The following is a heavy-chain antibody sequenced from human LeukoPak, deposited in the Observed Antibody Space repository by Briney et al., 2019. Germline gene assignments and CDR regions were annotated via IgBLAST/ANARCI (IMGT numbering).Heavy chain of an antibody. CDR1: GFTFSSYE. Sequence: GGSLRLSCAASGFTFSSYEMNWVRQAPGKGLEWVSYISGTATAIYYADSVKGRFTISRDNAKNSVYLQMNSLRAEDTAVYYCARDVIRHSSSTRYISWFDPWGQGTLATVSS. J-gene: IGHJ5*02. CDR2: ISGTATAI. D-gene: IGHD6-13*01. V-gene: IGHV3-48*03. CDR3: ARDVIRHSSSTRYISWFDP.